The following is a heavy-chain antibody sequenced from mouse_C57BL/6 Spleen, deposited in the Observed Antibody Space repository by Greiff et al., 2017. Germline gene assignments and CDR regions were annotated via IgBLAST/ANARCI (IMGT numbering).Heavy chain of an antibody. D-gene: IGHD2-1*01. Sequence: VQLQQPGAELVMPGASVKLSCKASGYTFTSYWMHWVKQRPGQGLEWIGEIDPSDSYTNYNQKFKGKSTLTVDKSSSTAYMQLSSLISEDSAVYYCARRGGYGNYLAWFAYWGQGTLVTVSA. CDR2: IDPSDSYT. J-gene: IGHJ3*01. CDR1: GYTFTSYW. V-gene: IGHV1-69*01. CDR3: ARRGGYGNYLAWFAY.